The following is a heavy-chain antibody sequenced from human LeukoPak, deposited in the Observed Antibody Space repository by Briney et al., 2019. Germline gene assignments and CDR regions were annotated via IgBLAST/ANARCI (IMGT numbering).Heavy chain of an antibody. CDR2: INPDDKST. V-gene: IGHV3-74*01. J-gene: IGHJ3*02. CDR3: LPIDAFDI. Sequence: GGSLRLSCAASGFTFSKYWLHWVRQPPGGGLGWVARINPDDKSTSYADSVKGRFTISIDDAKETLFLQMNSLTAEGTAVYYCLPIDAFDIWGQGAMVTVSS. CDR1: GFTFSKYW.